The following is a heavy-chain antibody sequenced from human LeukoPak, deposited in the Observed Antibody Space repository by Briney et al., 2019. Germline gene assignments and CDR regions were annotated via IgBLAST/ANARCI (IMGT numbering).Heavy chain of an antibody. J-gene: IGHJ6*03. D-gene: IGHD6-6*01. CDR1: GFTFGDYA. CDR2: IRSKAYGGTT. CDR3: TSEEWSSSSRRTYYYYYMDV. Sequence: PGGSLRLSCTASGFTFGDYAMSWFRQAPGKGLEWVGFIRSKAYGGTTEYAASVKGRFTISRDDSKSIAYLQMNSLKTEDTAVYFCTSEEWSSSSRRTYYYYYMDVWGKGTTVTVSS. V-gene: IGHV3-49*03.